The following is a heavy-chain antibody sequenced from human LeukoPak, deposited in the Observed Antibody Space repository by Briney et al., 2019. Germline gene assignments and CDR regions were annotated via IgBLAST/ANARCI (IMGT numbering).Heavy chain of an antibody. CDR2: IWYDGSNK. Sequence: PGRSLRLSCAASGFTFSSYGMHWVRRAPGKGLEWVAVIWYDGSNKYYADSVKGRFTISRDNSKNTLYLQMNSLRAEDTAVYYCARVGSMVRGVYYYYGMDVWGQGTTVTVSS. CDR3: ARVGSMVRGVYYYYGMDV. CDR1: GFTFSSYG. V-gene: IGHV3-33*01. D-gene: IGHD3-10*01. J-gene: IGHJ6*02.